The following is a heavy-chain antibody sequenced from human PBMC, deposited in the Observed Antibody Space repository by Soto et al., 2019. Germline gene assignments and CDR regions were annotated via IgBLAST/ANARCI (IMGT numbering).Heavy chain of an antibody. CDR3: ARTAATGQYYYGVDV. J-gene: IGHJ6*04. CDR1: GYSFTSYW. V-gene: IGHV5-51*01. D-gene: IGHD3-9*01. CDR2: IYPGDSDT. Sequence: GESLKISCKGSGYSFTSYWIGWVRQMPGKGLEWMGIIYPGDSDTRYSPSFQGQVTISADKSISTAYLQWSSLKASDTAMYYCARTAATGQYYYGVDVWGKGTTVTVFS.